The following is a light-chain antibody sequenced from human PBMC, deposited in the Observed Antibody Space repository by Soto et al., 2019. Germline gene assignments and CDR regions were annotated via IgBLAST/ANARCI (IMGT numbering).Light chain of an antibody. CDR3: SSYTSSSTVV. CDR1: SSDVGGYNY. V-gene: IGLV2-14*01. CDR2: EVS. J-gene: IGLJ2*01. Sequence: QSALTQPASLSGSPGQSITISCTGTSSDVGGYNYVSWYQQPPGKAPKLMIYEVSNRPSGVSNRFSGSKSGNTASLTISGLQAEDEADYYCSSYTSSSTVVFGGGTKLTVL.